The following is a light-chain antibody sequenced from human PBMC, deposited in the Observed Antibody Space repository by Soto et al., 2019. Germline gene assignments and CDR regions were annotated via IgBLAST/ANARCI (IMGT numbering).Light chain of an antibody. J-gene: IGKJ2*01. CDR1: QSVSSY. V-gene: IGKV3-11*01. CDR3: QQRSNWPPYT. Sequence: EIVLTQSPATLSLSPGERATLSCRASQSVSSYLAWYQQKPGQAPRLLIYDASNRATGIPARFSGSGSGTDFPLTICRLEPEDLAVYYCQQRSNWPPYTFGQGTKLEIK. CDR2: DAS.